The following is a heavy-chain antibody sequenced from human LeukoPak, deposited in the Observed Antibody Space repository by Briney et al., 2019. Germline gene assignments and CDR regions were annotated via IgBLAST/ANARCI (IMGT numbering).Heavy chain of an antibody. D-gene: IGHD2-2*01. Sequence: GGSLRLSCAASGFTFSSYSMNWVRQAPGKGLEWVSSISSSSSYIYYADSVKGRFTISRDNAKNSLYLQMNSLRAEDTAVYYCARDPLSIRKYQLPIRHSHWYFDLWGRGTLVTVSS. V-gene: IGHV3-21*04. CDR1: GFTFSSYS. J-gene: IGHJ2*01. CDR3: ARDPLSIRKYQLPIRHSHWYFDL. CDR2: ISSSSSYI.